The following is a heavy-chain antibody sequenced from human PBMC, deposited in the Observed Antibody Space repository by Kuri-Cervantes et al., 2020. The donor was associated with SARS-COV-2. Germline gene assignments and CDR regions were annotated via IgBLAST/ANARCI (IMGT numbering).Heavy chain of an antibody. D-gene: IGHD6-6*01. CDR1: GGSISSSNW. CDR2: IYHSGST. J-gene: IGHJ4*02. Sequence: GSLRLSCAVSGGSISSSNWWSWVRQPPGKGLEWIGEIYHSGSTNYNPSLKSRVTISVDKSKNQFSLKLSSVTAADTAVYYCARTYSSSPLFYDYWGQGTLVTVSS. V-gene: IGHV4-4*02. CDR3: ARTYSSSPLFYDY.